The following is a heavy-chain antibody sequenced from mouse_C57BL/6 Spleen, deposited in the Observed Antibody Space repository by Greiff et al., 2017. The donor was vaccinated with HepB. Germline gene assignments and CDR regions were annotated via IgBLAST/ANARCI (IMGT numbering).Heavy chain of an antibody. CDR3: AKDGYGSIFDY. V-gene: IGHV5-17*01. CDR1: GFTFSDYG. CDR2: ISSGSSTI. D-gene: IGHD2-2*01. Sequence: EVKLVESGGGLVKPGGSLKLSCAASGFTFSDYGMHWVRQAPEKGLEWVAYISSGSSTIYYADTVKGRFTISRDNAKNTLFLQMTSLGSEDTAMYYCAKDGYGSIFDYWGQGTTLTVSS. J-gene: IGHJ2*01.